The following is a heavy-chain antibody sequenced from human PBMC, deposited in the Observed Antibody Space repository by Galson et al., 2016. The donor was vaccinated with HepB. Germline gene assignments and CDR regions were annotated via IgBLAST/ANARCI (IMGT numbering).Heavy chain of an antibody. CDR1: GDSVSGDSVNKYY. J-gene: IGHJ4*02. D-gene: IGHD1-14*01. V-gene: IGHV4-61*01. CDR2: VYNTGST. Sequence: SETLSLTCTVSGDSVSGDSVNKYYWSWIRQPPRKGLEWIGYVYNTGSTKCNPSLKSRVTISVDTSKNQFSLKLTSVTAADTAVYYCVTGHLDHRTWGQGTLVTVSS. CDR3: VTGHLDHRT.